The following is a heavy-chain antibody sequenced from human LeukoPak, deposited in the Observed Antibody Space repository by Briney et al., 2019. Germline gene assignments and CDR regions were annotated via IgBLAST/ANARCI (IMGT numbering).Heavy chain of an antibody. CDR2: IYPPTGGT. CDR3: VRENWYYDH. V-gene: IGHV1-2*02. Sequence: ASVNVSCKPSGYTFTAYHMHWVRQAPGQGLEFMGWIYPPTGGTILAEKFQGRVTMTRDTSITTAYMELSGLNFDDTAVYYCVRENWYYDHWGQGTLVTVSS. CDR1: GYTFTAYH. D-gene: IGHD3-16*01. J-gene: IGHJ4*02.